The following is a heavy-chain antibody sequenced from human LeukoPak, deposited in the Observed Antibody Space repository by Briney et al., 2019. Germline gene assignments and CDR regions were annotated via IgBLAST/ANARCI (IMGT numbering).Heavy chain of an antibody. CDR3: AREMYVSSGGAFDI. J-gene: IGHJ3*02. Sequence: ASVKVSCKASGYTFTGYYMHWVRQAPGQGLEWMGRINPNSGGTNYAQKFQGRVTMTRDTSISTAYMELSRLRSDDTAVYYCAREMYVSSGGAFDIWGQGTMVTVSS. CDR1: GYTFTGYY. D-gene: IGHD3-22*01. V-gene: IGHV1-2*06. CDR2: INPNSGGT.